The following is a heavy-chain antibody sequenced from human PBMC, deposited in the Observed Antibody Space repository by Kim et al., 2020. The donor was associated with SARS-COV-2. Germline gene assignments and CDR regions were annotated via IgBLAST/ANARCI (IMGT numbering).Heavy chain of an antibody. D-gene: IGHD2-21*02. CDR2: INPSGGST. V-gene: IGHV1-46*01. J-gene: IGHJ1*01. CDR3: ARAPPSWDCGGDCQYFQH. CDR1: GYTFTSYY. Sequence: ASVKVSCKASGYTFTSYYMHWVRQAPGQGLEWMGIINPSGGSTSYAQKFQGRVTMTRDTSTSTVYMELSSLRSEDTAVYYCARAPPSWDCGGDCQYFQHWGQGTLVTVSS.